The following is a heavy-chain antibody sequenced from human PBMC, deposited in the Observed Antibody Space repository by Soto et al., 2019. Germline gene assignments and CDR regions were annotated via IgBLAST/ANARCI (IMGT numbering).Heavy chain of an antibody. D-gene: IGHD2-21*01. Sequence: SETLSLTCTVSGGSIISSSYYWGWIRQPPGKGLEWIGSIYYSGSTYYNPSLKSRVTISVDTSKNQFSLKLSSVTAADTAVYYCARHILVAKDRILYFDYWGQGTLVTVSS. CDR1: GGSIISSSYY. CDR3: ARHILVAKDRILYFDY. J-gene: IGHJ4*02. V-gene: IGHV4-39*01. CDR2: IYYSGST.